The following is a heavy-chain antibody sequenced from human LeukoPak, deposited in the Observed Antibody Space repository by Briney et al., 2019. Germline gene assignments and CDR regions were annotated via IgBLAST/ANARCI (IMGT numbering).Heavy chain of an antibody. CDR1: GGTFSSYT. V-gene: IGHV1-69*02. CDR2: IIPILGIA. J-gene: IGHJ5*02. Sequence: ASVKVSCKASGGTFSSYTMSWVRQAPGQGLEWMGRIIPILGIANYAQKFQGRVTMTRDTSISTAYMELNRLRSDDTAVYYCARAQSILSSNWFDPWGQGTLVTVSS. D-gene: IGHD2-15*01. CDR3: ARAQSILSSNWFDP.